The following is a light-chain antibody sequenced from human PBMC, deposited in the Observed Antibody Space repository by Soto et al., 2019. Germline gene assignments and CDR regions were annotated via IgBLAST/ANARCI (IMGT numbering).Light chain of an antibody. Sequence: QSVLTQPASVSGAPGQSITLFCTCPSRDVVGYNYVSWYQHHPGKAPKLKIYDVSNRPSGVSNRFSGSKSGNTASLTISGLQPEDEADYYCSSYTTSNTRQIVFGTGTKVTVL. V-gene: IGLV2-14*03. J-gene: IGLJ1*01. CDR2: DVS. CDR1: SRDVVGYNY. CDR3: SSYTTSNTRQIV.